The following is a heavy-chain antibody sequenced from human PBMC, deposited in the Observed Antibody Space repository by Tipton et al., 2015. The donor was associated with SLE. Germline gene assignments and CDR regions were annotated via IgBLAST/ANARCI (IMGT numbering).Heavy chain of an antibody. CDR1: GGSISSYY. Sequence: TLSLTCTVSGGSISSYYWSWIRQPPGKGLEWIGYIYYSGSTNYNPSLKSRVTISVDTSKNQFSLKLSSVTAADTAVYYCARDGPVDHDAFDIWVQGTMVTVSS. CDR2: IYYSGST. D-gene: IGHD6-19*01. V-gene: IGHV4-59*01. J-gene: IGHJ3*02. CDR3: ARDGPVDHDAFDI.